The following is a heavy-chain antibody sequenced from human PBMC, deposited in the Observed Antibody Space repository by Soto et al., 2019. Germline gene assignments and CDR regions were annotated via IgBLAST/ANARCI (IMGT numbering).Heavy chain of an antibody. CDR1: GFTFSSYS. CDR2: ISSSSSTI. V-gene: IGHV3-48*01. D-gene: IGHD6-19*01. Sequence: PGGSLRLSCAASGFTFSSYSMNWVRQAPGKGLEWISYISSSSSTIYYADSVKGRFTISRDNAKNSLYLQMNSLRAEDTAVYYCARVIGGWLVRLFDYWGQGTLVTVSS. CDR3: ARVIGGWLVRLFDY. J-gene: IGHJ4*02.